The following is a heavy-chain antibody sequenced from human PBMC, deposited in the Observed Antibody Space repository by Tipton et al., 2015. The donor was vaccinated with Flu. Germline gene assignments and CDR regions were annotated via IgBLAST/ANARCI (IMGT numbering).Heavy chain of an antibody. CDR3: TRAVGGYDSY. D-gene: IGHD5-12*01. Sequence: SLRLSCAASGLTFSNYWMSWVRQAPGKGLEWVANINQDGSVKYYLDSVKGRFTISRDNALHSLYLHMDSLRAEDTALYYCTRAVGGYDSYWGQGTLVTVSS. CDR2: INQDGSVK. CDR1: GLTFSNYW. J-gene: IGHJ4*02. V-gene: IGHV3-7*01.